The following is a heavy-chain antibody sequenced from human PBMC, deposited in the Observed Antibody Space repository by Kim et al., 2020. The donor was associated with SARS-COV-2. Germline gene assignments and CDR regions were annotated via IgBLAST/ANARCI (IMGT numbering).Heavy chain of an antibody. CDR2: VTLDSERT. V-gene: IGHV3-9*01. CDR3: TRDPVPGGADS. Sequence: GGSLRLSCETSGFNFERYAVHWVRQPPGKGLEWVSGVTLDSERTGYADSVKGRFTVSRDKGKDTVHLQMNSLRVEDTAFYYCTRDPVPGGADSRRQATL. D-gene: IGHD3-10*01. CDR1: GFNFERYA. J-gene: IGHJ4*02.